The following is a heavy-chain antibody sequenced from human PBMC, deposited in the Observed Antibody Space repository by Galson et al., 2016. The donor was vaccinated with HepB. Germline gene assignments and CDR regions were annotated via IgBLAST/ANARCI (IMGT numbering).Heavy chain of an antibody. CDR3: AHSLSTVGGFDP. CDR2: IYWDDDK. CDR1: GFSLSPSEVA. J-gene: IGHJ5*02. Sequence: PALVKPTQTLTLTCTFSGFSLSPSEVAVGWIRQPQGKALEWLALIYWDDDKRYNASLKSRLTVNKDTSKNQVVLKMTNMDPVDTGTYYCAHSLSTVGGFDPWGQGTLVTVSS. D-gene: IGHD1-26*01. V-gene: IGHV2-5*02.